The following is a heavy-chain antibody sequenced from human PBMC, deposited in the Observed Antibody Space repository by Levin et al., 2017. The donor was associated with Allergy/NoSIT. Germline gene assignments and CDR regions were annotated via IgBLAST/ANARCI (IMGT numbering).Heavy chain of an antibody. CDR2: IKSKTDGGTT. V-gene: IGHV3-15*01. CDR1: GFTFSNAW. J-gene: IGHJ3*02. Sequence: TSETLSLTCAASGFTFSNAWMSWVRQAPGKGLEWVGRIKSKTDGGTTDYAAPVKGRFTISRDDSKNTLYLQMNSLKTEDTAVYYCTTPIVVVGDDAFDSWGQGTMVTVSS. D-gene: IGHD2-21*01. CDR3: TTPIVVVGDDAFDS.